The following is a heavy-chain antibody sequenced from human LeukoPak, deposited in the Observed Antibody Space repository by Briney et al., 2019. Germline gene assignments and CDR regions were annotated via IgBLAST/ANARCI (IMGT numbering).Heavy chain of an antibody. V-gene: IGHV3-23*01. Sequence: GGSLRLSCEASGFDFSIYSMNWVRQAPGKGLEWVSAISGSGGSTYYADSVKGRFNISRDNSKNTLYLQMNSLRREETAVYYCAKARLYGGAAFDLWGQGTMVTVSS. D-gene: IGHD2-2*02. CDR1: GFDFSIYS. CDR3: AKARLYGGAAFDL. CDR2: ISGSGGST. J-gene: IGHJ3*01.